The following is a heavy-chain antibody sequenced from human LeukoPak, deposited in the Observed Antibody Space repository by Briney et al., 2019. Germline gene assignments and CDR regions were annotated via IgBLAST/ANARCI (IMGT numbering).Heavy chain of an antibody. J-gene: IGHJ4*02. D-gene: IGHD5-18*01. CDR2: INHSGST. CDR1: GGSFSGYY. CDR3: ARRVYWAAMVLYYFDY. Sequence: PSETLSLTCAVYGGSFSGYYWSWIRQPPGKGLEWIGEINHSGSTNYNPSLKSRVTISVDTSKNQFSLKLSSVTAADTAVYYCARRVYWAAMVLYYFDYWGQGTLVTVSS. V-gene: IGHV4-34*01.